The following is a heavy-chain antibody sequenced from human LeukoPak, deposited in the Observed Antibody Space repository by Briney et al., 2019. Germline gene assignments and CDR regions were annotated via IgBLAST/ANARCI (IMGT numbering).Heavy chain of an antibody. Sequence: ASVKVSCKASGYTFTSYDINWVRQATGQGLEWMGWMNPNSGNTGYAQKFQGRVTMTRNTSISTAYMELSSLRSEDTAVYYCARARSRYYDFWSGYPNYYYGMDVWGQGTTVTVSS. CDR3: ARARSRYYDFWSGYPNYYYGMDV. CDR1: GYTFTSYD. D-gene: IGHD3-3*01. J-gene: IGHJ6*02. CDR2: MNPNSGNT. V-gene: IGHV1-8*01.